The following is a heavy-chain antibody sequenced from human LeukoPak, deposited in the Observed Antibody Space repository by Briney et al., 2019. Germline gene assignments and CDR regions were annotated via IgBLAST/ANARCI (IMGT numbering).Heavy chain of an antibody. Sequence: ASVKVSCKASGYTFTSYGISWVRQAPGQGLEWMGWISAYNGNTNYAQKLQGRVTMTTDTSTSTAYMELRSLRSDDTAVYYCARSPAYCSGGSCYLLIWFDPWGQGTLVTVSS. CDR2: ISAYNGNT. CDR3: ARSPAYCSGGSCYLLIWFDP. D-gene: IGHD2-15*01. J-gene: IGHJ5*02. V-gene: IGHV1-18*01. CDR1: GYTFTSYG.